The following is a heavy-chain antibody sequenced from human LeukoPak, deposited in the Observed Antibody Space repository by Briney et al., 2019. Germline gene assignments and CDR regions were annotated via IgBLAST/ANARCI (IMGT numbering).Heavy chain of an antibody. D-gene: IGHD2-15*01. CDR3: ARGGSRMVTYGSLDY. CDR1: GYTFTSYA. CDR2: INTYNGNT. J-gene: IGHJ4*02. Sequence: ASVKVSCKASGYTFTSYAINWVRQAPGQGFEWMGWINTYNGNTDYAQKLQGRVTMTADISTSTAYMELRSLRSDDTAVYHCARGGSRMVTYGSLDYWGQGSLVTVSS. V-gene: IGHV1-18*01.